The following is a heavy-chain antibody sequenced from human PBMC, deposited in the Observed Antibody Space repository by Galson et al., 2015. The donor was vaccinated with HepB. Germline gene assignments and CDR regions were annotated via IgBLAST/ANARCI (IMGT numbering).Heavy chain of an antibody. Sequence: SLRLSCAASGFIFSTYAMSWVRQAPGKGLEWVAAISGSGGTTYYADSMKGRFTISSHNSKNTLYLQINSLRAEDTAIYYCAKGGGDFWSGPLFDPWGQGTLVTVSS. V-gene: IGHV3-23*01. J-gene: IGHJ5*02. CDR2: ISGSGGTT. CDR3: AKGGGDFWSGPLFDP. CDR1: GFIFSTYA. D-gene: IGHD3-3*01.